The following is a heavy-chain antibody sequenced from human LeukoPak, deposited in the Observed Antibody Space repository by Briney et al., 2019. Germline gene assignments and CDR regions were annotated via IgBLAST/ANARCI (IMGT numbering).Heavy chain of an antibody. CDR3: AREGYDFWSGSGYYFDY. V-gene: IGHV3-21*01. Sequence: GGSLRLSCAASGFTFSSYSMNWVRQAPGKGLEWVSSISGSSSYIYYADSVKGRFTISRDNAKNSLYLQMNSLRAEDTAVYYCAREGYDFWSGSGYYFDYWGQGTLVTVSS. CDR1: GFTFSSYS. D-gene: IGHD3-3*01. J-gene: IGHJ4*02. CDR2: ISGSSSYI.